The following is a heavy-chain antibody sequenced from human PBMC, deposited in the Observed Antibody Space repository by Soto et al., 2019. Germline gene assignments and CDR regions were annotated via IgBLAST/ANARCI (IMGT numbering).Heavy chain of an antibody. CDR2: ISYDGTNK. D-gene: IGHD1-1*01. CDR3: ARDPKTSGGQHWTFNYFDS. J-gene: IGHJ4*02. V-gene: IGHV3-30-3*01. CDR1: GFSFSISP. Sequence: QVQLVESGGGVVQPGRSLRLSCAASGFSFSISPMHWVRQAPGKGPEWVALISYDGTNKFYADSVKGRFTISRDNSKSTLYLPVDSLRPEDAAVYYCARDPKTSGGQHWTFNYFDSWGQGTLGTVSS.